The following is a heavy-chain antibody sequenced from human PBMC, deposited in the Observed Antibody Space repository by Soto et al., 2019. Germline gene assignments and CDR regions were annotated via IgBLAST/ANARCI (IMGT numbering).Heavy chain of an antibody. J-gene: IGHJ6*02. V-gene: IGHV3-48*02. CDR3: ARVYYDILTGYPLSGMDV. D-gene: IGHD3-9*01. CDR1: GFTFSSYS. Sequence: GGSLRLSCAASGFTFSSYSMNWVRQAPGKGLEWVSYISSSSSTIYYADSVKGRFTISRDNAKNSLYLQMNSLRDEDTAVYYCARVYYDILTGYPLSGMDVWGQGTTVTVSS. CDR2: ISSSSSTI.